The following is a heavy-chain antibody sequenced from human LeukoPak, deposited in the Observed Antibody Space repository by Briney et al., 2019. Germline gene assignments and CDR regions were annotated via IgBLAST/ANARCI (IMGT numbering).Heavy chain of an antibody. CDR3: VRVGEIWSNGGYFDS. Sequence: SESLSLTCTVSGASITGHYWSWLRQPAGKALEWLGRIYSTGTTAYNASFTSRLTMSVDTSKSQLSLKLNSVTAADTAVYYCVRVGEIWSNGGYFDSWGQGNADPVSS. CDR2: IYSTGTT. J-gene: IGHJ4*01. D-gene: IGHD3-16*01. V-gene: IGHV4-4*07. CDR1: GASITGHY.